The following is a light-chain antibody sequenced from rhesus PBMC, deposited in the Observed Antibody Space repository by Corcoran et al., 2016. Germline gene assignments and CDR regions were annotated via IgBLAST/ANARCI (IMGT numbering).Light chain of an antibody. CDR1: QSLVHSNGNTY. Sequence: DVVMTQSPLSLPITPGQPASISCRSSQSLVHSNGNTYLSWYQQKPGQPPRRLIYQVSNRDSGVPDRFSGSGAGTDVTRKISRVEAEDVGIYYCGQGTNIPGTFGQGTKVEIK. V-gene: IGKV2-65*01. J-gene: IGKJ1*01. CDR2: QVS. CDR3: GQGTNIPGT.